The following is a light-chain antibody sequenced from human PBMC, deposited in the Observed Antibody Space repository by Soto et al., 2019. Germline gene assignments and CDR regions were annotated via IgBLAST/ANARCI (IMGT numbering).Light chain of an antibody. Sequence: LTQPPSASGTPGQRVTISCSGSSSNIGRNTVNWYQQFPGTAPKLLIYSNDQRPSGVPDRFSASKSGTSASLAISGLQSEDEADYYCAAWDDSLNGSVFGTGTKVTVL. CDR1: SSNIGRNT. J-gene: IGLJ1*01. CDR3: AAWDDSLNGSV. V-gene: IGLV1-44*01. CDR2: SND.